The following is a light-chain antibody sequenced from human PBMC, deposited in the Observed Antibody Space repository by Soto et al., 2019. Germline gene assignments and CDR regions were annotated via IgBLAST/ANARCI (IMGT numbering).Light chain of an antibody. J-gene: IGLJ1*01. CDR2: EVS. V-gene: IGLV2-14*01. CDR3: SSYTSSSSSV. CDR1: SSDVGGYNY. Sequence: SALTQPASVSGSPGQSITISCTGTSSDVGGYNYVSWYQQHPGKAPKLMIYEVSNRPSGVSNRFSGSKSGNTASLTISGLRAEDEADYYCSSYTSSSSSVFGTGTKVTVL.